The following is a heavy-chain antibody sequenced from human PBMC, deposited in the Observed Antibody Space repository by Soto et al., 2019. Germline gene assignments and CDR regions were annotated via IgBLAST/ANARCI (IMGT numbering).Heavy chain of an antibody. D-gene: IGHD6-6*01. CDR1: GGSFSGYY. Sequence: SETLSLTCAVYGGSFSGYYWSWIRQPPGKGLEWIGEINHSGSTNYNPSLKSRVTISVDTSKNQFSLKLSSVTAADTAVYYRARAKVSSIAARRGIDYWGQGTLVTVSS. CDR2: INHSGST. CDR3: ARAKVSSIAARRGIDY. V-gene: IGHV4-34*01. J-gene: IGHJ4*02.